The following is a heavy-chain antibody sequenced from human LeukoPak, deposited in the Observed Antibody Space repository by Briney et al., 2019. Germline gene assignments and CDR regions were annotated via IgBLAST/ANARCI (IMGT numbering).Heavy chain of an antibody. J-gene: IGHJ6*01. Sequence: SETLPLTCTVSGGSISNYYWSWIRPPPGKGLEWIGYISYSGSTNYNPTLRSRVAISEATSRNQFSLRLNSVTAADTGVYYCARHIPVIWSSGYYYGMDVWGQGTTVTVSS. D-gene: IGHD3-3*01. CDR2: ISYSGST. CDR1: GGSISNYY. CDR3: ARHIPVIWSSGYYYGMDV. V-gene: IGHV4-59*08.